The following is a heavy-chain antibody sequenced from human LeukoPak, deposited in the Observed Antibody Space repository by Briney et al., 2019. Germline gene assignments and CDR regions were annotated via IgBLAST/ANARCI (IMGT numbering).Heavy chain of an antibody. Sequence: PSETLSLTCAVYGGSFSGYYWSWIRQPPGKGLEWIGEINHSGSTNHNPSLKSRVTISVDTSKNQFSLKLSSVTAADTAVYYCARSFCSGGSCYSVRYYYYGMDVWGQGTTVTVSS. CDR3: ARSFCSGGSCYSVRYYYYGMDV. J-gene: IGHJ6*02. CDR1: GGSFSGYY. V-gene: IGHV4-34*01. D-gene: IGHD2-15*01. CDR2: INHSGST.